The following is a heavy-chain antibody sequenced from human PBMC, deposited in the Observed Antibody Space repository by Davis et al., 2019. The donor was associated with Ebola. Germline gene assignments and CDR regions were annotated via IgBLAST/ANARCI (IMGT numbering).Heavy chain of an antibody. D-gene: IGHD3-3*01. CDR3: ARGGLYDFWSGYYNYYYYGMDV. CDR2: IYYSGST. Sequence: SQTLSLTCAVYGGSFSDYYWSWIRQPPGKGLEWIGYIYYSGSTYYNPSLKSRVTISVDTSKNQFSLKLSSVTAADTAVYYCARGGLYDFWSGYYNYYYYGMDVWGQGTTVTVSS. CDR1: GGSFSDYY. V-gene: IGHV4-34*01. J-gene: IGHJ6*02.